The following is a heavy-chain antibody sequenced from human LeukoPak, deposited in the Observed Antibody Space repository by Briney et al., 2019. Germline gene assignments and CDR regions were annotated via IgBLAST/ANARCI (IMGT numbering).Heavy chain of an antibody. D-gene: IGHD3-3*01. J-gene: IGHJ4*02. CDR3: ARDRTVYDFWSGYKATFLYYFDY. CDR1: GYTFTGYY. Sequence: ASVKVSCKASGYTFTGYYLHWVRQAPGQGLEWMGWINPNSGGTNYAQKFQGRVTMTRDTSISTAYMELSRLRSDETAVYYCARDRTVYDFWSGYKATFLYYFDYWGQGTLVTVSS. CDR2: INPNSGGT. V-gene: IGHV1-2*02.